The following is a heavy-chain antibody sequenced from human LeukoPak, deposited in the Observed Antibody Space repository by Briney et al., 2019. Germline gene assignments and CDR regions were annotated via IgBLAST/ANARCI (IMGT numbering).Heavy chain of an antibody. CDR3: ARDRENYWGSAYYFDY. CDR2: IYYSGST. D-gene: IGHD3-10*01. CDR1: GGSISSYY. Sequence: SETLSLTCTVSGGSISSYYWSWIRQPPGKGLEWIGYIYYSGSTNYKPSLKSRVTISVDTSKNQFSLKLSSVTAADTAVYYCARDRENYWGSAYYFDYWGQGTLVTVSS. J-gene: IGHJ4*02. V-gene: IGHV4-59*01.